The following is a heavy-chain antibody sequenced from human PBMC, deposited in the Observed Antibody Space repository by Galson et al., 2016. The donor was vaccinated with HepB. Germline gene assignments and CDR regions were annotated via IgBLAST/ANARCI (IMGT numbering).Heavy chain of an antibody. CDR1: GYTFTSYS. Sequence: SVKVSCKASGYTFTSYSMNWVRQAPGQGLEWMGWIDTNTGNPTYTQGFTGRFVFSLDTSVSTAYLQISSLKAEDTAVYYCARTMRRGSGYYFDYWGQGTLVTVSS. CDR2: IDTNTGNP. V-gene: IGHV7-4-1*02. J-gene: IGHJ4*02. CDR3: ARTMRRGSGYYFDY. D-gene: IGHD1-26*01.